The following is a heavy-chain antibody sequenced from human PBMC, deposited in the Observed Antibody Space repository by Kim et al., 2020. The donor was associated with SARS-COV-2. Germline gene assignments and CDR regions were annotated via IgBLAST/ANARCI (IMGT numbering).Heavy chain of an antibody. J-gene: IGHJ4*02. CDR3: ARDRGSSSWYYFDY. D-gene: IGHD6-13*01. V-gene: IGHV3-21*01. Sequence: ADSVKGRFTISRYNAKNSLYLQMNSLRAEDTAVYYCARDRGSSSWYYFDYWGQGTLVTVSS.